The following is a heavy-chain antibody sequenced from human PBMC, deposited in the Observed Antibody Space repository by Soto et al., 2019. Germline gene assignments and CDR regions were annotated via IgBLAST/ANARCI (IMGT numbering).Heavy chain of an antibody. V-gene: IGHV3-48*02. J-gene: IGHJ4*01. D-gene: IGHD3-22*01. Sequence: GGSLRLSCAASGFAFSGHTMNWVRQAPGKGLEWVAYIGNTLDTIYYADSVKGRFIISRDDAMKSVFLHMSSLRDEDTAVYYCVKETHMFLVVISYLHYWGHGTLVAVYS. CDR3: VKETHMFLVVISYLHY. CDR2: IGNTLDTI. CDR1: GFAFSGHT.